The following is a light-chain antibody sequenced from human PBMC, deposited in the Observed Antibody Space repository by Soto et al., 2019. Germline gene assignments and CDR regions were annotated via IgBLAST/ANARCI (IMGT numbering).Light chain of an antibody. J-gene: IGKJ5*01. V-gene: IGKV1-12*01. CDR2: GAS. CDR1: RDISNS. Sequence: DIQMTPSPSSVSASVVDRLTITCRASRDISNSLAWYQQTPGKAPKLLLRGASSLHRGVPSRFSGGGAGTEFTLTISSLQPEDFAVYYCKQRSNSINCGQGKRREIK. CDR3: KQRSNSIN.